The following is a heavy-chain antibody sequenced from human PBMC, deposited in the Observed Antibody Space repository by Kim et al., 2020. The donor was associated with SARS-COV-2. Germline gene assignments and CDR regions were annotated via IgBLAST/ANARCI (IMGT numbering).Heavy chain of an antibody. CDR2: IYYSGNI. J-gene: IGHJ4*02. CDR3: ARASQSDSSREYYFDY. D-gene: IGHD3-10*01. Sequence: SETLSLTCTVSGGSIGSGAYYWNWIRQHPGKGLEWIGYIYYSGNIYYNPSLKSRVTIPVDTSKNQFSLKLNSVTAADTAVYYCARASQSDSSREYYFDYWGQGTLVTVSS. CDR1: GGSIGSGAYY. V-gene: IGHV4-31*03.